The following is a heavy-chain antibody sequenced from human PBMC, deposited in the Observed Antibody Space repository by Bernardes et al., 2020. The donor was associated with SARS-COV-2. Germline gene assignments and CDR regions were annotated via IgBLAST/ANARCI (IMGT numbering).Heavy chain of an antibody. CDR1: GFTFSSYA. J-gene: IGHJ4*02. Sequence: GGSLRLSCAASGFTFSSYAMHWVRQAPGKGLEWVAILSYDGSNKYYADSVKGRFTISRDNSKNTLYLQMNSLRAEDTAVYYCARRGGYPIEDYFDYWGQGTLVTVSS. CDR2: LSYDGSNK. CDR3: ARRGGYPIEDYFDY. D-gene: IGHD2-15*01. V-gene: IGHV3-30*01.